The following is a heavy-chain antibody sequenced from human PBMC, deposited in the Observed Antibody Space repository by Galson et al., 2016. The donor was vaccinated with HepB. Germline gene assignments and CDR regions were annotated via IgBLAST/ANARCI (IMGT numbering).Heavy chain of an antibody. CDR3: ERGPMTHDYDTSGYSSFSATDAFDI. CDR1: GFSFSRHS. D-gene: IGHD3-22*01. Sequence: SLRLSCAASGFSFSRHSMNWVRQAPGKGLEWVSDISSSSRTRYYADSVKGRFTISRDNAKNSLYLQMNSLRDEDTAVYYCERGPMTHDYDTSGYSSFSATDAFDIWGQGTMVTVSS. CDR2: ISSSSRTR. V-gene: IGHV3-48*02. J-gene: IGHJ3*02.